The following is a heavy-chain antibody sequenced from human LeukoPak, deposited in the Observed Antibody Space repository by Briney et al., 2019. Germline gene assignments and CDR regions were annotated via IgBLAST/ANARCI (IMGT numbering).Heavy chain of an antibody. CDR3: ARGRRQLGAGLYYYYYMDV. D-gene: IGHD6-13*01. Sequence: GASVKVSCKASGYTFTSYDINWVRQATGQGLEWMGWMNPNSGNTGYAQKFQGRVTMTRNTSISTAYMELSSLRSEDTAVYYCARGRRQLGAGLYYYYYMDVWGKGTTVTVSS. CDR1: GYTFTSYD. CDR2: MNPNSGNT. V-gene: IGHV1-8*01. J-gene: IGHJ6*03.